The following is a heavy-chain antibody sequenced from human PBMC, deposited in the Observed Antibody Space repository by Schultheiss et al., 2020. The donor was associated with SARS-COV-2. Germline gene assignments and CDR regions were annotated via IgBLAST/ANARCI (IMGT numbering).Heavy chain of an antibody. CDR3: ARLLHYYDSSGYLPDDY. CDR1: GGSISSGGYY. J-gene: IGHJ4*02. D-gene: IGHD3-22*01. Sequence: LRLSCTVSGGSISSGGYYWSWIRQHPGKGLEWIGYIYHSGSTYYNPSLKSRVTISVDTSKNQFSLKLSSVTAADTAVYYCARLLHYYDSSGYLPDDYWGQGTLVTVSS. CDR2: IYHSGST. V-gene: IGHV4-31*03.